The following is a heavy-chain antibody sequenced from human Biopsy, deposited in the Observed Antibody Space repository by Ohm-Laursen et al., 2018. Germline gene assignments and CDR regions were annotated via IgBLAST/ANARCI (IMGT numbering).Heavy chain of an antibody. CDR2: SIPLFNTA. Sequence: SEKVSCKASGRTFTNHAVGWARHPPGHGLEWVGSSIPLFNTANYADKFQGRVTLTADKSTTTAYMELSSLRSEDTAIYYCARFPLGAYDDSGSYRAVEHWYFDLWGRGTLVTVSS. CDR1: GRTFTNHA. V-gene: IGHV1-69*06. D-gene: IGHD3-22*01. J-gene: IGHJ2*01. CDR3: ARFPLGAYDDSGSYRAVEHWYFDL.